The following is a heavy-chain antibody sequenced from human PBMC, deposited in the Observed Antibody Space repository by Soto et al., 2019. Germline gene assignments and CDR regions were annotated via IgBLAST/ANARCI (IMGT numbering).Heavy chain of an antibody. Sequence: QVQLVESGGGVVQPGRSLRLSCAASGFTFGTYVMHWVRQAPGKGLDWVAIIWYDGSNKYYADSVKGRFTISRDNSKNTLYLQMNSLSAEDTAVYYCARPQDYGDPYFDYWGQGTLVTVSS. D-gene: IGHD4-17*01. CDR3: ARPQDYGDPYFDY. CDR2: IWYDGSNK. V-gene: IGHV3-33*01. J-gene: IGHJ4*02. CDR1: GFTFGTYV.